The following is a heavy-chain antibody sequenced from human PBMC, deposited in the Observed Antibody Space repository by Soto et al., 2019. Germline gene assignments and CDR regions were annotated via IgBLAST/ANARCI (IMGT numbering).Heavy chain of an antibody. J-gene: IGHJ4*02. D-gene: IGHD4-17*01. CDR2: ISGSGLST. Sequence: QPGGSLRLSCAASGFTFSSYDMSWVRQAPGKGLEWVSGISGSGLSTNYADSVKGRFTISRDNSKNTLYLQMNSLRAEDTAVYYCAKMTTRRFDYWGQGTLVTVSS. V-gene: IGHV3-23*01. CDR3: AKMTTRRFDY. CDR1: GFTFSSYD.